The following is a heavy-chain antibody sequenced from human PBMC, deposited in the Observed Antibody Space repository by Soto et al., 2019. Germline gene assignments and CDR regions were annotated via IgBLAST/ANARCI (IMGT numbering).Heavy chain of an antibody. CDR1: GLTFSDCY. Sequence: QVQLVESGGGLVKPGGSLRLSCAASGLTFSDCYMNWIRQAPGKGLEWVSYISSSGSSINYAGSVKGRFTISRDNAKNSLYLQMRSLRAEDTAMYYCARVRCGEWGYAMDVWGQGTTVTVSS. CDR2: ISSSGSSI. J-gene: IGHJ6*02. V-gene: IGHV3-11*01. CDR3: ARVRCGEWGYAMDV. D-gene: IGHD3-10*01.